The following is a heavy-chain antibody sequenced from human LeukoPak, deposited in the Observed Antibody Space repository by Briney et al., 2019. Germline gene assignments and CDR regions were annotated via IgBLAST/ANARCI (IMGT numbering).Heavy chain of an antibody. CDR2: IFASGST. CDR1: GASINSDY. V-gene: IGHV4-4*07. CDR3: VRGWAPRGQKSSFAS. Sequence: SETLSLTCTVSGASINSDYWTWVRQVAGKGLEWIGRIFASGSTNYNPYLRSRITMSVDTSKNQFSLDLSSVTAADTGVYYCVRGWAPRGQKSSFASWGQGTLVTVSP. J-gene: IGHJ4*02. D-gene: IGHD1-26*01.